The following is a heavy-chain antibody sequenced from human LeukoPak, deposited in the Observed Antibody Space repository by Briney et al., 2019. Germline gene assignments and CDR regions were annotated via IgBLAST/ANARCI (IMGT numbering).Heavy chain of an antibody. CDR3: ARDRNRGMYNY. J-gene: IGHJ4*02. CDR2: ISSSSSYI. Sequence: PGGSLRLSCAASGFTFSSYSMIWVRQAPGKGLEWVSSISSSSSYIYYADSVKGRFTISRDNAKNSLYLQMNSLRAEDAAVYYCARDRNRGMYNYWGQGTLVTVSS. D-gene: IGHD3-10*01. CDR1: GFTFSSYS. V-gene: IGHV3-21*01.